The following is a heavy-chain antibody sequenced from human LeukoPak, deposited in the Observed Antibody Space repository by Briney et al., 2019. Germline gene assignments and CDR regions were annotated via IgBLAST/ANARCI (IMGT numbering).Heavy chain of an antibody. CDR2: ISSSSSYI. V-gene: IGHV3-21*01. CDR3: ARERYYYDSSGFDY. CDR1: GFTFSSYS. J-gene: IGHJ4*02. D-gene: IGHD3-22*01. Sequence: GGSLRLSCAASGFTFSSYSMNWVRQAPGKGLEWGSSISSSSSYIYYADSVKGRFTISRDNAKNSLYLQMNSLRAEDTAVYYCARERYYYDSSGFDYWGQGTLVTVSS.